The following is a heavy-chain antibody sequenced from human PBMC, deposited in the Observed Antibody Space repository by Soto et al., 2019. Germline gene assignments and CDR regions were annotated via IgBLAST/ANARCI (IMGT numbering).Heavy chain of an antibody. CDR3: VRIRYQLPSSVLWLDP. CDR2: INHVGGT. J-gene: IGHJ5*02. V-gene: IGHV4-4*01. Sequence: GSLRLSCAASGFTFTTYWMTWVRQPPGKGLEWIGEINHVGGTNYNPSLKSRVAMSVDTSQNQFSLRLISVTAADTAMYFCVRIRYQLPSSVLWLDPWGQGTPVTAPQ. D-gene: IGHD3-16*01. CDR1: GFTFTTYW.